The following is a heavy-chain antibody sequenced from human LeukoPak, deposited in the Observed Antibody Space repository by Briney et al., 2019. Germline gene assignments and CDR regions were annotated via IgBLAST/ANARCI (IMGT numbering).Heavy chain of an antibody. V-gene: IGHV1-46*01. D-gene: IGHD2-2*02. CDR1: GYTFTSYY. J-gene: IGHJ5*02. Sequence: GASVKVSCKASGYTFTSYYMHWVRQAPGQGLEWMGIINPSGGSTSYTQKFQGRVTMTRDTSTSTVYMELSSLRSEDTAVYYCARGEYQLLYRGWFDPWGQGTLVTVSP. CDR2: INPSGGST. CDR3: ARGEYQLLYRGWFDP.